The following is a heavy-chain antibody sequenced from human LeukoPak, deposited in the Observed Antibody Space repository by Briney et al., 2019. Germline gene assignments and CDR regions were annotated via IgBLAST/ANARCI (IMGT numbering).Heavy chain of an antibody. V-gene: IGHV4-34*01. Sequence: SETLSLTCAVYGGSFSGYYWSWIRQPPGKGLEWIGEINHSGSTNYNPSLKSRVTISVDTSKNQFSLKLSSVTAADTAVYYCARGKRYGSGLYYYYTDVWGKGTTVTVSS. CDR1: GGSFSGYY. CDR2: INHSGST. CDR3: ARGKRYGSGLYYYYTDV. J-gene: IGHJ6*03. D-gene: IGHD3-10*01.